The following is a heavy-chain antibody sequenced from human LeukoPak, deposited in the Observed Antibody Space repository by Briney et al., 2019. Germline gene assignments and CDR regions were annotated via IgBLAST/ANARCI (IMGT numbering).Heavy chain of an antibody. CDR2: ISGSGGST. CDR3: AKDKDFWSGYITYHFDY. Sequence: GGSLRLSCAASGFTFSSYAMSWVRQAPGKGLEWVSAISGSGGSTYYADSVKGRFTISRDNSKNTLYLQMNSLRAEDTAVYYCAKDKDFWSGYITYHFDYWGQGTLVTVSS. D-gene: IGHD3-3*01. V-gene: IGHV3-23*01. CDR1: GFTFSSYA. J-gene: IGHJ4*02.